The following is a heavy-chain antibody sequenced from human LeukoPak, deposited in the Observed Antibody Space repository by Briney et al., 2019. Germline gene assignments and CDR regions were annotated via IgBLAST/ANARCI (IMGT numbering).Heavy chain of an antibody. V-gene: IGHV1-18*01. Sequence: GASVKVSCKASGYTFTGYGISWVRQAPGQGLEYMGWISAYNGNTKNAQNLQGRVTMTTDTSTSTAYMELRSLRSDDTAVYYCARTSSTWYGGVGDYWGQGTLVTVSS. J-gene: IGHJ4*02. CDR1: GYTFTGYG. CDR3: ARTSSTWYGGVGDY. D-gene: IGHD6-13*01. CDR2: ISAYNGNT.